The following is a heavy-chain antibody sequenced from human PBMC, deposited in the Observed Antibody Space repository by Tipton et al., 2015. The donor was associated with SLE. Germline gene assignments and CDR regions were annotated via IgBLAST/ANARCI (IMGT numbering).Heavy chain of an antibody. Sequence: TLSLTCAVYGGSFRGYYWSWIRQPPGKGLEWIGYIHYSGSTNYNPSLKSRVTILVDTSKNQFSLKLSSVTAADTAVYYCARLGVATLGFDPWGQGTLVTVSS. CDR1: GGSFRGYY. D-gene: IGHD5-12*01. CDR3: ARLGVATLGFDP. CDR2: IHYSGST. V-gene: IGHV4-59*08. J-gene: IGHJ5*02.